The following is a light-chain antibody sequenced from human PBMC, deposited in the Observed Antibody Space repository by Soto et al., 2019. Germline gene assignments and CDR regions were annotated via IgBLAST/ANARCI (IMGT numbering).Light chain of an antibody. Sequence: DIQMTQSPSTLSASVGDRVTITCRASQSISSWLAWYQQKPGKAPNLLIYKASSFESGVPSRFSGSGSGTEFTLTISSLQPDYFSTYYCQHYNTFPYTFGQGTKLEIK. CDR3: QHYNTFPYT. CDR2: KAS. CDR1: QSISSW. V-gene: IGKV1-5*03. J-gene: IGKJ2*01.